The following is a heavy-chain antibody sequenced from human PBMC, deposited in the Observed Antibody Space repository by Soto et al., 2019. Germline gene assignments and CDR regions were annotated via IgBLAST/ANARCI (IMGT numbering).Heavy chain of an antibody. Sequence: GASVKVSCKASGYTFTSYGISWVRQAPGQRLEWMGWINAGNGNTKYSQKFQGRVTITRDTSASTAYMELSSLRSEDTAVYYCARGLWFGELAPLAPFDYWGQGTLVTVSS. J-gene: IGHJ4*02. CDR3: ARGLWFGELAPLAPFDY. CDR2: INAGNGNT. V-gene: IGHV1-3*01. D-gene: IGHD3-10*01. CDR1: GYTFTSYG.